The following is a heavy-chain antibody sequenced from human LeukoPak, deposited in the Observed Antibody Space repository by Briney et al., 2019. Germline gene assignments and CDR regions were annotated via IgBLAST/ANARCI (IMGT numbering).Heavy chain of an antibody. CDR1: GGTFSSYA. J-gene: IGHJ3*02. CDR2: IIPIFGTA. Sequence: SVKVSCKASGGTFSSYAISWVRQAPGQGLEWMGGIIPIFGTANYAQKFQGRVTITADESTSTAYMELSSPRSEDTAVYYCARVLTWGRLLVAFDIWGQGTMVTVSS. D-gene: IGHD3-16*01. CDR3: ARVLTWGRLLVAFDI. V-gene: IGHV1-69*13.